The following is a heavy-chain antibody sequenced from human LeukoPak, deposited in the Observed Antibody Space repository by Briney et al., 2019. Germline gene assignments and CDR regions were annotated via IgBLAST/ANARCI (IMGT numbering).Heavy chain of an antibody. CDR1: GFTFSSYA. Sequence: TGGSLRLSCAASGFTFSSYAMSWVRQAPGKELEWVSAISGSGGSTYYADSVKGRFTISRDNSKNTLYLQMNSLRAEDTAVYYCAKDGRDSSGWYYYWGQGTLVTVSS. CDR2: ISGSGGST. D-gene: IGHD6-19*01. V-gene: IGHV3-23*01. CDR3: AKDGRDSSGWYYY. J-gene: IGHJ4*02.